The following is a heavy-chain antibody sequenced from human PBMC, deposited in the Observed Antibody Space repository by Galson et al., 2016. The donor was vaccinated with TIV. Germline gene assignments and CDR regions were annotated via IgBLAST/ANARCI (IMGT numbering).Heavy chain of an antibody. V-gene: IGHV1-2*02. CDR2: INTNGGGT. D-gene: IGHD2-15*01. CDR1: GYTFTDYY. J-gene: IGHJ4*02. CDR3: AREMTCCSGRSCSLFGY. Sequence: SVKVSCKASGYTFTDYYIRWVRQAPGQGLEWMGSINTNGGGTNYAQKFQGRVTMTRDTSVSTAYMELRTLRSDDTALYYCAREMTCCSGRSCSLFGYWGQGTLVTVSS.